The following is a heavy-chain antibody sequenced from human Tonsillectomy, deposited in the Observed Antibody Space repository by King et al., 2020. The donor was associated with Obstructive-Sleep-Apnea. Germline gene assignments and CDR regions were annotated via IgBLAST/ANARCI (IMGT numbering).Heavy chain of an antibody. CDR2: ISYDGSNT. Sequence: VQLVESGGRVVQPGRSLILSWAAAGFTFSRYPILWVRQAPGKGLEWVAVISYDGSNTYYPDSVMGRFTISRDNSKNTLYLQINSLRAEDTAVYYCARDRPPYTGSYWGGAFDIWGQGTVVTVSS. V-gene: IGHV3-30*04. J-gene: IGHJ3*02. CDR3: ARDRPPYTGSYWGGAFDI. CDR1: GFTFSRYP. D-gene: IGHD3-10*01.